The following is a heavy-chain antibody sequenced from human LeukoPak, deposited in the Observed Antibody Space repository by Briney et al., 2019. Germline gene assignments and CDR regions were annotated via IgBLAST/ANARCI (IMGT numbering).Heavy chain of an antibody. J-gene: IGHJ4*01. V-gene: IGHV4-59*08. Sequence: SETLSLTCTVSGGSISSYYWSWIRQPPGKGLEWIGYIYYSGSTNYNPSLKSRVTISVDTSKNQFSLKLSSVTAADTAVYYCARHSIDDILPGWGARGFDYWGNVSLVTVSS. CDR1: GGSISSYY. CDR3: ARHSIDDILPGWGARGFDY. D-gene: IGHD3-9*01. CDR2: IYYSGST.